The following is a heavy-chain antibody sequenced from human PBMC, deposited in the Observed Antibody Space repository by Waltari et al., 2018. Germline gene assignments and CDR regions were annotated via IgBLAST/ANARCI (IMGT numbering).Heavy chain of an antibody. CDR3: ARGRVDFAY. Sequence: EVQLVESGGGLVQPGRSLRLSCAASGFAFSTYWMSWVRQAPGKGLEWVANVKEDGSEKYYVDSVKGRFTISRDNAKNSLDLQMNSLRAEDTAVYFCARGRVDFAYWGQGTLVTVSS. J-gene: IGHJ4*02. CDR1: GFAFSTYW. CDR2: VKEDGSEK. V-gene: IGHV3-7*01.